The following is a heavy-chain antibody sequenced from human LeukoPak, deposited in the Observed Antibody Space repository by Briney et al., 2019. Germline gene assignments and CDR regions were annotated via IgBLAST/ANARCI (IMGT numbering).Heavy chain of an antibody. CDR2: INSDGSST. CDR1: GFTFSTYW. D-gene: IGHD6-19*01. CDR3: AAVAAVDY. J-gene: IGHJ4*02. V-gene: IGHV3-74*01. Sequence: PGGSLRLSCAAPGFTFSTYWMHWVRHAPGKGLVWVSRINSDGSSTNYADSVKGRFTISRDNAKNTLYLQMNSLRAEDTAVYYCAAVAAVDYWGQGTLVTVSS.